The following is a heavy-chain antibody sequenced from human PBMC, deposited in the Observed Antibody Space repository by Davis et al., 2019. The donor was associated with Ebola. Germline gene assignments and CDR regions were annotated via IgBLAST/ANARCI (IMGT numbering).Heavy chain of an antibody. D-gene: IGHD3-9*01. CDR2: INHSGST. CDR1: GGSFSGYY. Sequence: MPSETLSLTCAVYGGSFSGYYWSWIRQPPGKGLEWIGEINHSGSTNYNPSLKSRVTISVDTSKNQFSLKLSSVTAADTAVYYCARGNYDILTGYFDYWGQGTLVTVSS. CDR3: ARGNYDILTGYFDY. J-gene: IGHJ4*02. V-gene: IGHV4-34*01.